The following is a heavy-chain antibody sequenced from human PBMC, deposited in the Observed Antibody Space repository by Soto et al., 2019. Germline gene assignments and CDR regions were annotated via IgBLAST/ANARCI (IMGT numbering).Heavy chain of an antibody. Sequence: QVQLVESGGGVVQPGRSLRLSCAASGFTFSSYGMHWVRQAPGKGLEWVAVIWYDGSNKYYADSVKGRFTISRDNSKNTLCLQMNSLRAEDTAVYYCARDDSSSWFEYFQHWGQGTLVTVSS. CDR3: ARDDSSSWFEYFQH. J-gene: IGHJ1*01. CDR1: GFTFSSYG. V-gene: IGHV3-33*01. D-gene: IGHD6-13*01. CDR2: IWYDGSNK.